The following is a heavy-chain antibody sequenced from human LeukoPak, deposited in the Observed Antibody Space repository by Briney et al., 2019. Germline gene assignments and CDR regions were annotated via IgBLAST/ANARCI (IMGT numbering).Heavy chain of an antibody. CDR1: GFTFSSYG. Sequence: GGSLRLSCAASGFTFSSYGMHWVRQARGKGLEWVAFIRYDGSNKYYADSVKGRFTISRDNSKNMLYLQMNSLRAEDTAVYYCAKDQGYSYGYSDAFDIWGQGTMVTVSS. D-gene: IGHD5-18*01. V-gene: IGHV3-30*02. J-gene: IGHJ3*02. CDR3: AKDQGYSYGYSDAFDI. CDR2: IRYDGSNK.